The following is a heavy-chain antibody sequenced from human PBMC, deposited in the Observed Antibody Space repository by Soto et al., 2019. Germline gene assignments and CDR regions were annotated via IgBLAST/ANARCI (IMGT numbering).Heavy chain of an antibody. V-gene: IGHV3-48*02. CDR3: ARETGLRSSGWSYYFDL. CDR1: GFTLSSYS. J-gene: IGHJ4*02. CDR2: ISGSGGSI. D-gene: IGHD6-19*01. Sequence: EVQLVESGGGMVQPGGSLRVSCAASGFTLSSYSLHWVRQAPGKGLEWVSYISGSGGSIYYADSVKGRFTISRDNAKNSISVQMNSLRDEDTAVYFCARETGLRSSGWSYYFDLWGQGTRVTVSS.